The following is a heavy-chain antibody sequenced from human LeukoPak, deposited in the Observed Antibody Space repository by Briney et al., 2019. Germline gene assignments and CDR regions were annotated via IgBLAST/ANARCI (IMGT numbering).Heavy chain of an antibody. D-gene: IGHD5-18*01. Sequence: PGGSLRLSCAASGFTFSSYWMSWVRQAPGKGLEWVANIKQDGSEKYYVDSVKGRFTISRDNAKNSLYLQMNSLRAEDTAVYYCARMDTAMGYYYYGMDVWGQGTTVTVSS. V-gene: IGHV3-7*01. J-gene: IGHJ6*02. CDR1: GFTFSSYW. CDR2: IKQDGSEK. CDR3: ARMDTAMGYYYYGMDV.